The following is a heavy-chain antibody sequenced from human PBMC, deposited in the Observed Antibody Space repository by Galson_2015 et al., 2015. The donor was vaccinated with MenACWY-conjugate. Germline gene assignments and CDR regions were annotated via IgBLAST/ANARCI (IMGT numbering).Heavy chain of an antibody. D-gene: IGHD3-10*01. J-gene: IGHJ4*02. CDR1: GYTFTRYY. CDR2: LNPSGGST. Sequence: SVKVSCKASGYTFTRYYMHWVRQAPGQGLEWMGTLNPSGGSTSYAQKFQGRVTMTRDTSTSTVYMELSSLRSEDTAVYYCARLGSHYGSGSYYNVVDYRGQGTLVTVSS. V-gene: IGHV1-46*01. CDR3: ARLGSHYGSGSYYNVVDY.